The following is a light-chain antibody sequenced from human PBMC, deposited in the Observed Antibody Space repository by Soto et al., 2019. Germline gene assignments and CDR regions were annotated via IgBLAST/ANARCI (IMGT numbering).Light chain of an antibody. CDR3: QQYNNWLWT. Sequence: EIVMTQSPATLSVSPGERATLSCRASQSVSSNLAWYQQKPGQAPRLLIYGASTRATGIPARFSGSGSGTEFTLNISSLQSEDVAVYYCQQYNNWLWTFGQGTKVEIK. V-gene: IGKV3-15*01. J-gene: IGKJ1*01. CDR2: GAS. CDR1: QSVSSN.